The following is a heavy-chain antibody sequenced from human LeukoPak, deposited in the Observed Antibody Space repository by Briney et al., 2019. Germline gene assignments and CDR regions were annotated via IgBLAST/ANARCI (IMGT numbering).Heavy chain of an antibody. CDR2: ISYSGST. J-gene: IGHJ4*02. Sequence: SETLSLTCTVSGGSISSYYWIWIRQPPGKGLEWIGYISYSGSTNYNPSLKSRVTISLDTSKNQFSLKLSSVTAADTAVYYCAGHHPRNTVDFWGQGTLVTVSS. D-gene: IGHD2/OR15-2a*01. V-gene: IGHV4-59*08. CDR1: GGSISSYY. CDR3: AGHHPRNTVDF.